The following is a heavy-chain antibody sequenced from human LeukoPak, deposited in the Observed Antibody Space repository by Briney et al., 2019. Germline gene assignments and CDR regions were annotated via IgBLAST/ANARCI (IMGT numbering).Heavy chain of an antibody. CDR3: ARVKGSGIDLRGIFDY. D-gene: IGHD1-26*01. V-gene: IGHV1-8*01. Sequence: ASVKVSCKASGYTFTSYDINWVRQATGQGLEWMGWMNPNSGNTGHAQKFQGRVTMTRNTSISTAYMELSSLRSEDAAVYYCARVKGSGIDLRGIFDYWGQGTLVTVSS. CDR2: MNPNSGNT. J-gene: IGHJ4*02. CDR1: GYTFTSYD.